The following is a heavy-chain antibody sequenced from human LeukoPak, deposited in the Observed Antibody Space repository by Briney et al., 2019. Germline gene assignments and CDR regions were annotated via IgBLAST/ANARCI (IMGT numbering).Heavy chain of an antibody. CDR3: ARDHRATRGWFDP. CDR2: INPNSGGT. CDR1: GYTFTGYY. Sequence: ASVKVSCKASGYTFTGYYMHWVRQAPGQGLEWMGRINPNSGGTNYAQKFQGRVTMTRDTSISTAYMELSRLRSDDTAVYNCARDHRATRGWFDPWGQGTLVTVSS. D-gene: IGHD1-26*01. V-gene: IGHV1-2*06. J-gene: IGHJ5*02.